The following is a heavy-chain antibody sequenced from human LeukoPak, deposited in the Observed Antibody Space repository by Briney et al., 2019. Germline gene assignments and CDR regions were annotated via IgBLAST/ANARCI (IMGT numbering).Heavy chain of an antibody. D-gene: IGHD5-18*01. Sequence: GGSLRLSCVTSGFTFRTYAMSWVRQAPGKGLEWVSSLSDSGGSTYYADTVKGRFTISRDNAKNSLYLQMNSLRAEDTAVYYCARNKKGDRYTYGHDSWGQGTLVTVSS. CDR3: ARNKKGDRYTYGHDS. V-gene: IGHV3-23*01. CDR1: GFTFRTYA. CDR2: LSDSGGST. J-gene: IGHJ4*02.